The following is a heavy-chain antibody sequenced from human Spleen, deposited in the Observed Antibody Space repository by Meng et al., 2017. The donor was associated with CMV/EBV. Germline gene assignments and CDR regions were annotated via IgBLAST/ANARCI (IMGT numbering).Heavy chain of an antibody. J-gene: IGHJ4*02. CDR3: ARVTNTYNDFWSGYPIN. CDR1: IFNNNV. CDR2: IIPILGTA. V-gene: IGHV1-69*05. Sequence: IFNNNVISWVQKVTGQGLEWMGGIIPILGTANYAQKFQGRVTISTDDLMSTVYMELSSLRSEDTAVYYCARVTNTYNDFWSGYPINWGQGTLVTVSS. D-gene: IGHD3-3*01.